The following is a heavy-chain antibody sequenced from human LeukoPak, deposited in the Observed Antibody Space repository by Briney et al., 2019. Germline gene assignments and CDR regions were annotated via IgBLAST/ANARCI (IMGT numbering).Heavy chain of an antibody. D-gene: IGHD1-26*01. J-gene: IGHJ5*02. CDR2: ITPVIDSA. V-gene: IGHV1-69*08. CDR3: TRVNLRGSQYNWFDP. Sequence: SVKVSCKTFGGTFRSHIFSWVRQAPGQGLEWMGRITPVIDSAKYAQKFQDRITITADTSTGTAYLHLSSLTSEDTAIYYCTRVNLRGSQYNWFDPWGQGTLVTVSS. CDR1: GGTFRSHI.